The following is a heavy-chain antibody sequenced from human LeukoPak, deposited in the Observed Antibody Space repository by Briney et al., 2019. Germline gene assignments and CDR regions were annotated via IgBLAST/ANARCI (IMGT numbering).Heavy chain of an antibody. Sequence: GGSLRLSCAASGFTFSSHAMSWVRQAPGKGLEWVSVISNSGGSTYYADSVKGRFTISRDNSKNTLYLQMNSLRAEDTAVYYCTKDTHEQWLGRFDYWGQGSLVTASS. V-gene: IGHV3-23*01. D-gene: IGHD6-19*01. CDR1: GFTFSSHA. J-gene: IGHJ4*02. CDR2: ISNSGGST. CDR3: TKDTHEQWLGRFDY.